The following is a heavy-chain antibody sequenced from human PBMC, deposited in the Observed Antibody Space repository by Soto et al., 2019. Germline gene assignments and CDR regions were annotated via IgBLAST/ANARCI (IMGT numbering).Heavy chain of an antibody. Sequence: ASVKVSCKASGYTFTSYGISWVRQAPGQGLEGMGWISAYNGNTNYAQKLQGRVTMTTDTSTSTAYMELRSLRSDDTAVYYCARVKWEQPAYGMDVWGQGTTVTVSS. CDR3: ARVKWEQPAYGMDV. J-gene: IGHJ6*02. CDR1: GYTFTSYG. V-gene: IGHV1-18*01. D-gene: IGHD1-26*01. CDR2: ISAYNGNT.